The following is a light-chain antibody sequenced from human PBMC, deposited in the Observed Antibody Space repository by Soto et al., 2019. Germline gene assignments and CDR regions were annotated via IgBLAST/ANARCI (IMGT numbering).Light chain of an antibody. CDR1: QSISSW. Sequence: DSQMTQYHTTLSASIGDRVTITCRAGQSISSWLAWYQQKPGKAPKHLISKASTLQSGVPPRFSGSGAGTEFALTISSLQPDDFATYYCQQYESYPMTFGGGTKVEIK. V-gene: IGKV1-5*03. J-gene: IGKJ4*01. CDR2: KAS. CDR3: QQYESYPMT.